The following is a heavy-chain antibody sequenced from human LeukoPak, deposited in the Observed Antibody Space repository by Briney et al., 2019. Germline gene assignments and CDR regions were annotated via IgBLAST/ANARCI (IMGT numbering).Heavy chain of an antibody. Sequence: ASVTVSFKASGYTFIIYGISWVRQAPGQGLEWMGWISGDSGNTNYAQKLQGRVTMTTDTSATTAYLELRSLRSDDTAIYYCAREDTRRGSRGYFDYWGQGTLVNVSS. CDR1: GYTFIIYG. J-gene: IGHJ4*02. CDR2: ISGDSGNT. V-gene: IGHV1-18*01. CDR3: AREDTRRGSRGYFDY.